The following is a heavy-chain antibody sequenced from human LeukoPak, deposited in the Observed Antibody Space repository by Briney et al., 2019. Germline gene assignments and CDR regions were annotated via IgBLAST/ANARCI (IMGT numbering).Heavy chain of an antibody. CDR2: IIPIFGTA. CDR3: ARDAHYYDSSGYYSGKWFDP. Sequence: SVKVSCKASGGTFSSYAISWVRQAPGQGLEWMGGIIPIFGTANYAQKFQGRVTITTDESTSTAYMELSSLRSEDTAVYYCARDAHYYDSSGYYSGKWFDPWGQGTLVTVSS. CDR1: GGTFSSYA. V-gene: IGHV1-69*05. J-gene: IGHJ5*02. D-gene: IGHD3-22*01.